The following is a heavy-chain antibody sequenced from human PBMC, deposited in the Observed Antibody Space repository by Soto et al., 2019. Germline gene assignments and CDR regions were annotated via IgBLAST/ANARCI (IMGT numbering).Heavy chain of an antibody. CDR2: IYYSGST. V-gene: IGHV4-59*01. Sequence: SETLSLTCTVSGGSISSYYWNCIRQPPGKGLEWIGYIYYSGSTKYNPSLKSRVTISVDTSKNQISLKLSSVTAADTAVYYCARGTIVATILFDTCGQGTLVTVSS. D-gene: IGHD5-12*01. J-gene: IGHJ5*02. CDR3: ARGTIVATILFDT. CDR1: GGSISSYY.